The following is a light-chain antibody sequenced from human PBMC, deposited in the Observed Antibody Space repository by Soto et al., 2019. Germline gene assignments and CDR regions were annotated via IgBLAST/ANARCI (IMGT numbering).Light chain of an antibody. V-gene: IGLV1-44*01. Sequence: QLVLTQPPSASGTPGQRVTISCSGSSSNIGTNTVNWYQQLPGTAPKLLIYDNNHRPSGVPDRFSGSKSGTSASLAISGLQAEDEGDYYCSTYINSITFVIFGGGTKLTVL. CDR2: DNN. J-gene: IGLJ2*01. CDR3: STYINSITFVI. CDR1: SSNIGTNT.